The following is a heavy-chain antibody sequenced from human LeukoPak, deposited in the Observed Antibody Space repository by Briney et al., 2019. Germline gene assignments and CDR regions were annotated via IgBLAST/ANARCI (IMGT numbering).Heavy chain of an antibody. V-gene: IGHV1-69*13. CDR3: ARGFYGSGSRPPYYYYYYMDV. D-gene: IGHD3-10*01. Sequence: SVKVSCKASGYTFTGYYMHWVRQAPGQGLEWMGGIIPIFGTANYAQKFQGRVTITADESTSTAYMELSSLRSEDTAVYYCARGFYGSGSRPPYYYYYYMDVWGKGTTVTISS. CDR1: GYTFTGYY. J-gene: IGHJ6*03. CDR2: IIPIFGTA.